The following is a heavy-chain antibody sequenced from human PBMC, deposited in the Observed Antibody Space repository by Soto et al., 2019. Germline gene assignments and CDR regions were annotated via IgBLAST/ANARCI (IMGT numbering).Heavy chain of an antibody. J-gene: IGHJ5*02. Sequence: SETXSLTCIVSNDSISSGDHFRCIRQPPGKGLEGIGTIYQSGNTYQNPSLNSRVILSIDTSKNQLYLNLRNVTAEETAVYYCVRGNVKFDLWGKGILVTVSS. CDR1: NDSISSGDH. CDR3: VRGNVKFDL. D-gene: IGHD1-1*01. CDR2: IYQSGNT. V-gene: IGHV4-38-2*02.